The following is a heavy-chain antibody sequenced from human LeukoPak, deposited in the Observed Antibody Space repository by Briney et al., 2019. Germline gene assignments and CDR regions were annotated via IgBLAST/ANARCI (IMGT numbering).Heavy chain of an antibody. Sequence: SETLSLTCAVSGGSISSRNWWSWVRQPPGKGLEWIGEIYHSGITNYNPSLKSRVTISVDTSKNQFSLKLSSVTAADTAVYYCATSETYYYGSNIWGQGTMVTVSS. D-gene: IGHD3-10*01. V-gene: IGHV4-4*02. J-gene: IGHJ3*02. CDR3: ATSETYYYGSNI. CDR1: GGSISSRNW. CDR2: IYHSGIT.